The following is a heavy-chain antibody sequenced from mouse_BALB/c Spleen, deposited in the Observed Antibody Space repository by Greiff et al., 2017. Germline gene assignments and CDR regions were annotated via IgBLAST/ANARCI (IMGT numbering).Heavy chain of an antibody. J-gene: IGHJ3*01. CDR1: GYTFTSYW. CDR2: INPSNGRT. V-gene: IGHV1S81*02. D-gene: IGHD1-1*02. CDR3: ARFGTGAMDY. Sequence: QVQLQQPGAELVKPGASVKLSCKASGYTFTSYWMHWVKQRPGQGLEWIGEINPSNGRTNYNEKFKSKATLTVDKSSSTAYMQLSSLTSEDSAVYYCARFGTGAMDYWGQGTLVTVSA.